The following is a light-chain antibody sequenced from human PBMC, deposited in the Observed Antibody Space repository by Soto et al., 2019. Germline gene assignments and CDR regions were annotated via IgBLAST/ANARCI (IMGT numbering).Light chain of an antibody. CDR2: QNS. CDR1: KLGDKY. J-gene: IGLJ2*01. V-gene: IGLV3-1*01. CDR3: QAWDSSNVV. Sequence: SYELTQPPSVSVSPGQTASITCSGDKLGDKYACWYQQKPGKSPVLVIYQNSKRPSGMPERFSGANSGNTATLTISGTQAMDEADYYCQAWDSSNVVFGGGTTLTVL.